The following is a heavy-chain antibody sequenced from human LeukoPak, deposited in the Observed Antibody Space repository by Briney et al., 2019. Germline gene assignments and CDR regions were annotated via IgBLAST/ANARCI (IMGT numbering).Heavy chain of an antibody. CDR2: INHSGST. CDR3: ARRRLTVRMPSVY. Sequence: PSETLSLTCTVSGGSISSSSYYWGWIRQPPGKGLEWIGEINHSGSTNYNPSLKSRVTISVDTSKNQLSLKLSSVTAADTAVYYCARRRLTVRMPSVYWGQGTLVTVSS. CDR1: GGSISSSSYY. D-gene: IGHD4-17*01. J-gene: IGHJ4*02. V-gene: IGHV4-39*07.